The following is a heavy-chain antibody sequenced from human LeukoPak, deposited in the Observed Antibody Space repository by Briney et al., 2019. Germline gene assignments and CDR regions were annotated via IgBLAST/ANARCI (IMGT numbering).Heavy chain of an antibody. CDR1: GGSISSGDYY. CDR2: IYYSGST. CDR3: ARAPGGGIYWYFDL. D-gene: IGHD3-16*01. J-gene: IGHJ2*01. Sequence: PSETLSLTCTVSGGSISSGDYYWSWIRQPPGKGLEWIGYIYYSGSTNYNPSLKSRVTISVDTSKNQFSLKLSSVTAADTAVYYCARAPGGGIYWYFDLWGRGTLVTVSS. V-gene: IGHV4-61*08.